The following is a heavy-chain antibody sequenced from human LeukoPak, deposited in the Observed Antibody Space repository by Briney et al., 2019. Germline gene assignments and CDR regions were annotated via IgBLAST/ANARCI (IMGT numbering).Heavy chain of an antibody. CDR2: INPNSGGT. CDR1: GYTFTGYY. CDR3: TRPHGGYSLYYFDY. V-gene: IGHV1-2*02. D-gene: IGHD5-18*01. J-gene: IGHJ4*02. Sequence: GASVKVSCKASGYTFTGYYMYWVRQAPGQGLEWMGWINPNSGGTDYAQKFQGRVTMTRDTSISTAYMELSRLRSDDTAVYYCTRPHGGYSLYYFDYWGQGTLVTVSS.